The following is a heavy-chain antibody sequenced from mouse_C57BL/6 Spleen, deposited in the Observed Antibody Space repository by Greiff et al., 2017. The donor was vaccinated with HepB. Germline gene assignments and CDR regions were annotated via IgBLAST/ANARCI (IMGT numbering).Heavy chain of an antibody. CDR1: GYTFTSYW. V-gene: IGHV1-53*01. J-gene: IGHJ4*01. CDR3: ARSGLPLYAMDY. Sequence: VQLQQPGTELVKPGASVKLSCKASGYTFTSYWMHWVKQRPGQGLEWIGNINPSNGGTNYNEKVKSKATLTVDKSSSTAYMQLSSLTSEDSAVYYCARSGLPLYAMDYWGQGTSVTVSS. CDR2: INPSNGGT. D-gene: IGHD2-1*01.